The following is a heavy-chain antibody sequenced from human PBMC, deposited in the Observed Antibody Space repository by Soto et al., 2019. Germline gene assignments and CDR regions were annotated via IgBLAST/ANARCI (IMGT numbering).Heavy chain of an antibody. CDR2: IYWDDDK. Sequence: QITLKESGPTLVKPTQPLTLTCTLSGLSLSTSGVGVGWIRQPPGKALEWLALIYWDDDKRYSPFLKSRLTITKDTSKNQVVLTLTNMDPVDTATYYCALKGDGYRGFKYWGQGTLVTVSS. CDR1: GLSLSTSGVG. J-gene: IGHJ4*02. CDR3: ALKGDGYRGFKY. D-gene: IGHD5-12*01. V-gene: IGHV2-5*02.